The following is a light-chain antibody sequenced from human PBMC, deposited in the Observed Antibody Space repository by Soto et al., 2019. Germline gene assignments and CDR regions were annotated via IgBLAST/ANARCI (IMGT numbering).Light chain of an antibody. J-gene: IGKJ4*02. CDR1: QSIRGY. V-gene: IGKV1-39*01. CDR2: AAS. Sequence: DIQMTQSPSSLPASVGDRVTVTCRASQSIRGYLNWYQHKPGTAPKLLIFAASSLKSGVPSRFSGSGSGTDFTLTISSLQPEDFATYYCQQCYSHPLTFGGGTKV. CDR3: QQCYSHPLT.